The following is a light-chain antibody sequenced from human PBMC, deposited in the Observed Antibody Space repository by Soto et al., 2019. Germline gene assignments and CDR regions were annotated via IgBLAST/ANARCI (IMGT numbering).Light chain of an antibody. Sequence: EIVMTPSPATLSVSPGERATLSCRASQSVSSNLAWYQQKPGQAPRLLIYGASTRATGVPARFSGSGSGTDFTLTISSLEPEDFAVYYCQQHSNWPPITFGQGTRLEIK. CDR2: GAS. J-gene: IGKJ5*01. V-gene: IGKV3-15*01. CDR1: QSVSSN. CDR3: QQHSNWPPIT.